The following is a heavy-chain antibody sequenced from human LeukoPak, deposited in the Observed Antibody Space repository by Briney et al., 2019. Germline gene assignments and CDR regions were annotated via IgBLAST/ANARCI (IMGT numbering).Heavy chain of an antibody. CDR1: GYTLTGYY. Sequence: GASVKVSCKASGYTLTGYYMHWVRQAPGQGLEWMGWINPNSGGTNYAQKFQGRVIMTRDTSISTAYMELSRLRSDDTAVYYCARRYYESSGYYVDAFDIWGQGTMVTVSS. J-gene: IGHJ3*02. CDR3: ARRYYESSGYYVDAFDI. CDR2: INPNSGGT. D-gene: IGHD3-22*01. V-gene: IGHV1-2*02.